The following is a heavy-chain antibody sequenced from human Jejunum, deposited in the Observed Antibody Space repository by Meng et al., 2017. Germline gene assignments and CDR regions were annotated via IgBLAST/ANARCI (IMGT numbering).Heavy chain of an antibody. J-gene: IGHJ3*01. CDR2: IGGSGSTM. CDR3: AREELSGGSAFGL. Sequence: GESLKISCAASGFTFSTYEMNWVRLAPGKGLEWVAYIGGSGSTMFQADSVKGRFNIPRDNAKNSPYLQMNSLRAEDTALYYCAREELSGGSAFGLWGQG. CDR1: GFTFSTYE. D-gene: IGHD1-26*01. V-gene: IGHV3-48*03.